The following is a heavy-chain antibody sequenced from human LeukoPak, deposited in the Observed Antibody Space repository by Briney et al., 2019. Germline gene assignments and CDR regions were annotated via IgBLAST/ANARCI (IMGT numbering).Heavy chain of an antibody. CDR2: ISSDGSFT. J-gene: IGHJ4*02. CDR1: GFIFSTYA. CDR3: VRDGGVSGYDLLDY. Sequence: GGSLRLSCAASGFIFSTYAMYWVRQAPGKGLEWVAVISSDGSFTRHADSVKGLFTISRDNSKNTLYLQMNSLRAEDTAVYYCVRDGGVSGYDLLDYWGQGTLVTVSS. V-gene: IGHV3-30*04. D-gene: IGHD5-12*01.